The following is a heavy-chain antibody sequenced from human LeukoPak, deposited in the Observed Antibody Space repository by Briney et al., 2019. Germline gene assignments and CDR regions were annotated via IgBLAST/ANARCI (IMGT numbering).Heavy chain of an antibody. D-gene: IGHD3-10*01. CDR3: ARDLSTYYYGSGSYFHFDY. CDR2: ISSSSSYI. V-gene: IGHV3-21*01. J-gene: IGHJ4*02. Sequence: PGGSLRLSCAAPGFTFSSYSMNWVRQAPGKGLEWVSSISSSSSYIYYADSVKGRFTISRDNAKNSLYLQMNSLRAEDTAVYYCARDLSTYYYGSGSYFHFDYWGQGTLVTVSS. CDR1: GFTFSSYS.